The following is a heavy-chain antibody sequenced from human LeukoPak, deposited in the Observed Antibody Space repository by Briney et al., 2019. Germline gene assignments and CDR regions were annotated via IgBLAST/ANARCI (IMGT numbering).Heavy chain of an antibody. CDR1: GFTFDDYA. CDR2: ISWNSGSI. V-gene: IGHV3-9*03. J-gene: IGHJ4*02. D-gene: IGHD3-10*01. Sequence: GGTLRLSCAASGFTFDDYAMHWVRKAPGKGLEWVSGISWNSGSIGYADSVKGRFTISRDNAKNSLYLQMNSLRAEDMALYYCARESTGFDYWGQGTLVTVSS. CDR3: ARESTGFDY.